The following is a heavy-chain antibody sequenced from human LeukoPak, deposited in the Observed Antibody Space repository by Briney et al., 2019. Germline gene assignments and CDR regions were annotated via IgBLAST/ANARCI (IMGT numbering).Heavy chain of an antibody. V-gene: IGHV3-30-3*01. D-gene: IGHD3-10*01. CDR1: GFTFSSYG. CDR3: ARAEGITMVRGVIIPPDY. Sequence: GGSLRLSCAASGFTFSSYGMHWVRQAPGKGLEWVTVISYDGSNKYYADSVKGRFTISRDNSKNTLYLQMNSLRAEDTAVYYCARAEGITMVRGVIIPPDYWGQGTLVTVS. CDR2: ISYDGSNK. J-gene: IGHJ4*02.